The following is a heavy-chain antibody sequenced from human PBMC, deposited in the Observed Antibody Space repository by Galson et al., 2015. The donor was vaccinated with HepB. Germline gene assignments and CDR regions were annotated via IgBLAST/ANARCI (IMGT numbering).Heavy chain of an antibody. CDR1: GFTFSSYA. J-gene: IGHJ5*02. V-gene: IGHV3-30*04. CDR3: ARGARLWGIQNWFDP. CDR2: ISYDGSNK. D-gene: IGHD3-16*01. Sequence: SLRLSCAASGFTFSSYAMHWVRQAPGKGLEWVAVISYDGSNKYYADSVKGRFTISRDNSKNTLYLQMNSLRAEDTAVYYCARGARLWGIQNWFDPWGQGTLVTVSS.